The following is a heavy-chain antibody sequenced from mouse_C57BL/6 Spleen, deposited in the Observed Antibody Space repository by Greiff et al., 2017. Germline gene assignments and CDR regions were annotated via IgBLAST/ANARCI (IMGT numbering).Heavy chain of an antibody. CDR2: IHPNSGST. CDR3: ARTTVVDDYYAMDY. Sequence: QVQLQQPGAELVKPGASVKLSCKASGYTFTSYWMHWVKQRPGQGLEWIGMIHPNSGSTNYNEKFQSKATLTVDKSSSTAYMQLSSLTSEDSAVYFCARTTVVDDYYAMDYWGQGTSVTVSS. V-gene: IGHV1-64*01. J-gene: IGHJ4*01. D-gene: IGHD1-1*01. CDR1: GYTFTSYW.